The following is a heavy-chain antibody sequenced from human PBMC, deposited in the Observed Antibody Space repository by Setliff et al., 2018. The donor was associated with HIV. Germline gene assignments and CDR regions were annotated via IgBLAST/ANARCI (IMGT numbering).Heavy chain of an antibody. CDR1: GYTFTRYS. CDR3: ARDSSEYFDFSSGDFHYMDV. D-gene: IGHD3-3*01. V-gene: IGHV7-4-1*02. CDR2: INTNTWDP. J-gene: IGHJ6*03. Sequence: GASVKVSCKAFGYTFTRYSLNWVRQAPGQGLEWLGWINTNTWDPTYAQAFTGRLVFSLDTALSTAYLEISDLRADDTGVYYCARDSSEYFDFSSGDFHYMDVWGKGTTVTVSS.